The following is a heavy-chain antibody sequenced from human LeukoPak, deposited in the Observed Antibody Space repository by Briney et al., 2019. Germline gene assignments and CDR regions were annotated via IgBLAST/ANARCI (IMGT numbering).Heavy chain of an antibody. CDR2: ITSSSTI. D-gene: IGHD3-3*01. CDR3: VRDQFFSFDY. J-gene: IGHJ4*02. CDR1: GFTFSNYN. Sequence: GGSLRLSCAASGFTFSNYNMNWVRQAPGKGLEWVSHITSSSTIYYADSVKGRFTISRDNAKNSLYLQMSSLRDGDTAVYYCVRDQFFSFDYWGQGTLVTVSS. V-gene: IGHV3-48*02.